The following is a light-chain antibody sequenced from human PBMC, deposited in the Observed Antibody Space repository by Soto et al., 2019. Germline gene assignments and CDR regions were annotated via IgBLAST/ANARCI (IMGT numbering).Light chain of an antibody. CDR1: SSDVGSYNL. CDR2: EVS. CDR3: CSYAVSSTWV. Sequence: QSVLTQPASVSGSPGQSITISCTGTSSDVGSYNLVSWYQQHPGKAPKLMIYEVSKRNSGVSNRVSGSKSGNTASLTISGLQAEDEADYDCCSYAVSSTWVFGGGTKLTVL. J-gene: IGLJ3*02. V-gene: IGLV2-23*02.